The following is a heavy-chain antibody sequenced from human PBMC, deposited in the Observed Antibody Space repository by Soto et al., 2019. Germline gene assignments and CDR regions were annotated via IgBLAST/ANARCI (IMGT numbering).Heavy chain of an antibody. CDR2: IYYSGST. CDR3: ARGLLLEPYWYFDL. CDR1: GGSISSSSYY. D-gene: IGHD2-15*01. V-gene: IGHV4-39*07. J-gene: IGHJ2*01. Sequence: PSETLSLTCTVSGGSISSSSYYWGWIRQPPGKGLEWIGRIYYSGSTYYNPSLKSRVTISVDTSKNQFSLKLSSVTAADTAVYYCARGLLLEPYWYFDLWGRGTLVTVSS.